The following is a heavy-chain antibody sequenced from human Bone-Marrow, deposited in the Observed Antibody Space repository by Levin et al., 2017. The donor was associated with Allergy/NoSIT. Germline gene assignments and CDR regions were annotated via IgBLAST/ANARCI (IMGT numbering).Heavy chain of an antibody. D-gene: IGHD6-13*01. CDR2: INPNSGGT. J-gene: IGHJ5*02. CDR3: ARDGTPAAGTIDNWFDP. CDR1: GYTFTGYY. V-gene: IGHV1-2*02. Sequence: GASVKVSCKASGYTFTGYYMHWVRQAPGQGLEWMGWINPNSGGTNYAQKFQGRVTMTRDTSISTAYMELSRLRSDDTAVYYCARDGTPAAGTIDNWFDPWGQGTLVTVSS.